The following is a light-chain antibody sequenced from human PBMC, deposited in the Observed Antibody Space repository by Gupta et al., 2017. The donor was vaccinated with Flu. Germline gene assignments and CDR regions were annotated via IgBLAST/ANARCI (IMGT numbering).Light chain of an antibody. CDR3: QHRNKWPLT. CDR2: LAS. J-gene: IGKJ4*01. CDR1: QSVKTN. Sequence: EIVLTQSPATLSLSPGERATLSCRASQSVKTNLAWYQQKRGQAPRLLIDLASNRATGIPARFSGSVGTDFTLTISSLEPEDFAVYYCQHRNKWPLTFGGGTKVEIK. V-gene: IGKV3-11*01.